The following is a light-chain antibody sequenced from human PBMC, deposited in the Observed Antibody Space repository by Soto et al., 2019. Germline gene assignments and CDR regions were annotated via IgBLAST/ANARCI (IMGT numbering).Light chain of an antibody. CDR3: MQGLQAPT. CDR2: LGS. V-gene: IGKV2-28*01. Sequence: DVVLTQSPLSLPVTPGEPASISCRSSQSLLHSNGYNYLDWYLQKPGQSPQLLIYLGSTRASGVPDRFSGSGSGTDFTLKISRVEAEDVGVYYCMQGLQAPTFGQGTKLEIK. CDR1: QSLLHSNGYNY. J-gene: IGKJ2*01.